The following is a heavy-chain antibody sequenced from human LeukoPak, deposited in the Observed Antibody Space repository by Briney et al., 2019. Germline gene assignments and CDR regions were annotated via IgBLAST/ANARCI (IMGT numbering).Heavy chain of an antibody. CDR1: GGSISSYY. J-gene: IGHJ5*02. V-gene: IGHV4-59*01. CDR3: AREGGWFDP. CDR2: IYYSGST. D-gene: IGHD3-16*01. Sequence: SETLSLTCTVSGGSISSYYWSWIRQPPGKGLEWIGYIYYSGSTNYNPSLKSRVTISVDTSKNQFSLKLSSVTAADTAVYYCAREGGWFDPWGQGTLVTVSS.